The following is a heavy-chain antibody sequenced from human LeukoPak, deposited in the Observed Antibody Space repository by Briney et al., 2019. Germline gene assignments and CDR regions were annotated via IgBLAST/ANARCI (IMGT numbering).Heavy chain of an antibody. Sequence: GGSLRLSCGASGFSVSNNYMSWVRQAPGKGLEWVSVIYSGGSTYYTDSVKGRFTISRDTSKNTLYLQMNSLRAEDTAVYYCAAQGVFSHGGYWGQGTLVTVSS. CDR2: IYSGGST. CDR3: AAQGVFSHGGY. D-gene: IGHD3-16*01. V-gene: IGHV3-53*01. J-gene: IGHJ4*02. CDR1: GFSVSNNY.